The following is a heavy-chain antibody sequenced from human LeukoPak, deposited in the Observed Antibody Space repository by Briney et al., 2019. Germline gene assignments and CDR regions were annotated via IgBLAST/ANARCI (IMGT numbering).Heavy chain of an antibody. J-gene: IGHJ6*03. CDR1: GFTFSIYS. D-gene: IGHD2-2*01. CDR3: AREAVQADRYYYMDV. CDR2: ISSSISTI. Sequence: GGSLRLSCAASGFTFSIYSMNWVRQAPGKGLEWVSYISSSISTIYYAASVKGRFTISRENAKNSLYLQMNSLRAEDTAVYYCAREAVQADRYYYMDVWGKGTTVTVSS. V-gene: IGHV3-48*01.